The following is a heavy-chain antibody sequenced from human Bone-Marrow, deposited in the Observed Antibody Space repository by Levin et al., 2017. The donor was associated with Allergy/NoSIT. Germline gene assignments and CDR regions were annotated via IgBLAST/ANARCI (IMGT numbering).Heavy chain of an antibody. D-gene: IGHD3-10*01. Sequence: PGGSLRLSCAASGFRFDDYGMSWVRQAPGKGLEWVSGINGNGASTGYGDSVKGRFTISSDNAKNSLYLQMNSLRLEDTALYYVERNYHGSGSTAFDIWGPGTMVTVSS. CDR3: ERNYHGSGSTAFDI. J-gene: IGHJ3*02. V-gene: IGHV3-20*04. CDR2: INGNGAST. CDR1: GFRFDDYG.